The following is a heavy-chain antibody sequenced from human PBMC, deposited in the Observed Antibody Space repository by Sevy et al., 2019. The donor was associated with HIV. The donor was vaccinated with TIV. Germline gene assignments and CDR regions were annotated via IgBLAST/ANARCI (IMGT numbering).Heavy chain of an antibody. D-gene: IGHD1-26*01. J-gene: IGHJ4*02. CDR1: GFTFSDYN. V-gene: IGHV3-11*01. CDR3: ARVFGIGIVGATPDY. Sequence: GGSLRLSCAAPGFTFSDYNMIWIRQAPGRGLEWISYIRSTGDTIYYADSVKGRFTISRDNAKNSLYLQMNSLTAGDTAVYYCARVFGIGIVGATPDYWGQGTLVTVSS. CDR2: IRSTGDTI.